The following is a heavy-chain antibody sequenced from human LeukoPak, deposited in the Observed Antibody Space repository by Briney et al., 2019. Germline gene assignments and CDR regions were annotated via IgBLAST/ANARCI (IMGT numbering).Heavy chain of an antibody. CDR1: GGSISSDY. J-gene: IGHJ6*02. V-gene: IGHV4-59*08. Sequence: SETLSLTCTVSGGSISSDYWSWIRQPPGKGLEWIGYIYYSGSTNYNPSLKSRVTISVDTSKNQFSLKLSSVTAADTAVYYCARQYYDFWSGYLNYYYYYGMDVWGQGTTVTVSS. D-gene: IGHD3-3*01. CDR3: ARQYYDFWSGYLNYYYYYGMDV. CDR2: IYYSGST.